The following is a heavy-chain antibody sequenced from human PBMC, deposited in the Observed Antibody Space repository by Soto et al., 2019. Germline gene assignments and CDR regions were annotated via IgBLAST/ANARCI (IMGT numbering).Heavy chain of an antibody. CDR1: GFTFSSYA. V-gene: IGHV3-30-3*01. CDR3: ARGQDCGGDCSSPDY. D-gene: IGHD2-21*02. CDR2: ISYDGSNK. J-gene: IGHJ4*02. Sequence: QVQLVESGGGVVQPGRSLRLSCAASGFTFSSYAMQWVRQAPGKGLEWVAVISYDGSNKYYADSVKGRFTISRDNSKNTLYLQMNSLRAEDTAVYYCARGQDCGGDCSSPDYWGQGTLVTVSS.